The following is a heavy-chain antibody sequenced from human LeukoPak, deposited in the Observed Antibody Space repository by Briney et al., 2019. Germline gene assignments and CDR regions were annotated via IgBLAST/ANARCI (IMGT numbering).Heavy chain of an antibody. Sequence: GGSLRLSCAASASTFSNDAIHWVRQAPGKGLEWVAVVSYDETNKYYADSVKGRFTISRDNSKNTVYLQMSSLRAEDTAMYYWRGVFCSSSTSYHARWEYYYAMDVWGQGTTVTVSS. CDR1: ASTFSNDA. J-gene: IGHJ6*02. CDR3: RGVFCSSSTSYHARWEYYYAMDV. CDR2: VSYDETNK. D-gene: IGHD2-2*01. V-gene: IGHV3-30-3*01.